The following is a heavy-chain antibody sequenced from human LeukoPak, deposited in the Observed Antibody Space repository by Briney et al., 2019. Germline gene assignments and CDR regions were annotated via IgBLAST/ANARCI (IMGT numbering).Heavy chain of an antibody. CDR3: AKGDKMLTWRRTYNRFDP. CDR1: GFTFDDYG. D-gene: IGHD3-16*01. CDR2: INWNAGNT. Sequence: GGSLRLSCAASGFTFDDYGMSWVRQAPGKGLEWVSGINWNAGNTGYADSVKGRFTISRDNAKNSLYLQMNSLRAEDTAVYYCAKGDKMLTWRRTYNRFDPWGQGTLVTVSS. V-gene: IGHV3-20*04. J-gene: IGHJ5*02.